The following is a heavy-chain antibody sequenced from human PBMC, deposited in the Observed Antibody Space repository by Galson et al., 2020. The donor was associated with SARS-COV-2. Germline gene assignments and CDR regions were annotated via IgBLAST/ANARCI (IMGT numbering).Heavy chain of an antibody. CDR1: GFTFSNYG. Sequence: GESLKISCAASGFTFSNYGMSWVRQAPGKGLEWVSGISGSGGTTYYADSVHGRFTISRDNSKNTLYLQMNSLRAEDTAVYYCAKKTAVAEYYFDYLGQGTLVTVSS. J-gene: IGHJ4*02. D-gene: IGHD6-13*01. CDR2: ISGSGGTT. CDR3: AKKTAVAEYYFDY. V-gene: IGHV3-23*01.